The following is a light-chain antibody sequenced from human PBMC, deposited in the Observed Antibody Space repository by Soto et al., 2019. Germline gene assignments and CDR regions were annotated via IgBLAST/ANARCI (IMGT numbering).Light chain of an antibody. Sequence: SYELTQPPSVSVAPGKTASISCGGNNIGSKGVHWYQQKPGQAPVLVIYSDTALPPVIPDRFSASNSANLATLTISRVEAGDEAYYCCQVWYSGGAHLVFCGCTTATAL. J-gene: IGLJ2*01. CDR2: SDT. V-gene: IGLV3-21*04. CDR1: NIGSKG. CDR3: QVWYSGGAHLV.